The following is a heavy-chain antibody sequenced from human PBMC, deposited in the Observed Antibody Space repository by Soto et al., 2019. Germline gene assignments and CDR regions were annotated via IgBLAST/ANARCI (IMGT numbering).Heavy chain of an antibody. V-gene: IGHV4-34*01. Sequence: QVQLQQWGAGLLKPSETLSLTCAVYGGSFSGYYWSWIRQPPGKGLEWIGEINHSGSTNYNPSLKSRVTISVDTSKNQFSLKLSSVTAADTAVYYCVREILYSPYYYYMDVWGKGTTVTVSS. CDR2: INHSGST. D-gene: IGHD2-8*01. J-gene: IGHJ6*03. CDR1: GGSFSGYY. CDR3: VREILYSPYYYYMDV.